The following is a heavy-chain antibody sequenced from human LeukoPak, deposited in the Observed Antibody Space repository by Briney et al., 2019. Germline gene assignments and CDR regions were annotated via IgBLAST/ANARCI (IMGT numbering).Heavy chain of an antibody. V-gene: IGHV3-73*01. D-gene: IGHD3-10*01. Sequence: GGSLRLSCAASGFTFSGSAMHWVRQASGKGLEWVGRIRSKANSYATAYAASVKGRFTISRDDSKNTAYLQMNSLRAEDTAVYYCAKRVIILSNNWFDPWGQGTLVTVSS. CDR1: GFTFSGSA. CDR2: IRSKANSYAT. CDR3: AKRVIILSNNWFDP. J-gene: IGHJ5*02.